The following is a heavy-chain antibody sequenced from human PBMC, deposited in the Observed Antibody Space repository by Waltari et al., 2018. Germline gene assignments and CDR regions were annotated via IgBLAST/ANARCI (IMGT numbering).Heavy chain of an antibody. Sequence: EVQLVESGGGLVQPGGSLSLSCAASGFTFNSYAIRWVRQAPGKGLEWVSAISASGGTIYYADSVKGRFTISRDNAKNTVYLQMNSLRAEDTAVYYCARVWGSYRSFDYWGQGTLVTVSS. CDR2: ISASGGTI. V-gene: IGHV3-23*04. D-gene: IGHD3-16*02. J-gene: IGHJ4*02. CDR3: ARVWGSYRSFDY. CDR1: GFTFNSYA.